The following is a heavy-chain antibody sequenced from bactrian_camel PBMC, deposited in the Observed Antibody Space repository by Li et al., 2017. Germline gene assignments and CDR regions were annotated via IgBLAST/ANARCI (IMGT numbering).Heavy chain of an antibody. Sequence: DVQLVESGGGSVQAGGPLKLSCAASGWTYRTYCMGWFRQIPGREREPVALIYSRGDITYLSDSVKGRFIISRDNAKNTVYLQMNSLKPDDTAIYYCAADSPCYDWWLLMEGKAGYLGQGTQVTVS. CDR2: IYSRGDIT. D-gene: IGHD2*01. CDR1: GWTYRTYC. CDR3: AADSPCYDWWLLMEGKAGY. J-gene: IGHJ6*01. V-gene: IGHV3S31*01.